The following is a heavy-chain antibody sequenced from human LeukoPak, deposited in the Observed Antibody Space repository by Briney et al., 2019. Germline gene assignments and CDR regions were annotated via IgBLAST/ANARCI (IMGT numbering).Heavy chain of an antibody. CDR3: TKDITPGGADV. J-gene: IGHJ6*02. Sequence: GGSLRLSCAASGFTFDEHAMHWVRQAPGKGLGWVAGIMWDGVTRGYADSVKGRFTISIDSAKNSLYLQMNSLRVEDTAFYYCTKDITPGGADVWGQGTTVIVSS. V-gene: IGHV3-9*01. CDR2: IMWDGVTR. CDR1: GFTFDEHA. D-gene: IGHD1-26*01.